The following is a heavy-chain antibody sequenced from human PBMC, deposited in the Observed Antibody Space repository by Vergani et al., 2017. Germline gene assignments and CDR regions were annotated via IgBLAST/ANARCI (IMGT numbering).Heavy chain of an antibody. Sequence: DVHLAESGGGFFQPGGSLRLSCGASGFTFSSYAMTWVRQAPGKGLEWVSGISGSGVSAYYTDSVKGRFTISRDNSKNMLFLQMNNLRTEDTAIYYCAKQYFVSGNYLFDYWGQGTLVTVSS. V-gene: IGHV3-23*04. J-gene: IGHJ4*02. CDR2: ISGSGVSA. CDR3: AKQYFVSGNYLFDY. D-gene: IGHD3-10*01. CDR1: GFTFSSYA.